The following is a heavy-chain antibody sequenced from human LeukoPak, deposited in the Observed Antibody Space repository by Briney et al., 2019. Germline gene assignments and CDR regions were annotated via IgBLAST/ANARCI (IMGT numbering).Heavy chain of an antibody. CDR3: ASTTCYDFWSGYYGNWFDP. D-gene: IGHD3-3*01. V-gene: IGHV1-2*02. CDR2: INPNSGGT. CDR1: GYTFTGYY. J-gene: IGHJ5*02. Sequence: ASVKVSCKASGYTFTGYYMHWVRQAPGQGLEWMGWINPNSGGTNYAQKFQGRVTMTRDTSISTAYMELSRLRSDDTAVYYCASTTCYDFWSGYYGNWFDPWGQGTLVTVSS.